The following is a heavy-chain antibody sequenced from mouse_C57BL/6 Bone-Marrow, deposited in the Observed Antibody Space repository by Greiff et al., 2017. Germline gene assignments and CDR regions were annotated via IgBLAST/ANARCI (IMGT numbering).Heavy chain of an antibody. V-gene: IGHV1-19*01. Sequence: EVQLQQSGPVLVKPGASVKMSCKASGYTFTDYYMNWVKQSHGKSLEWIGVINPYNGGTSYNQKFKGKATLTVDKSSSTAYMELNRLTSEDSAVYYCARGFYYGNYVGFAYWGQGTLVTVSA. CDR2: INPYNGGT. D-gene: IGHD2-1*01. CDR3: ARGFYYGNYVGFAY. CDR1: GYTFTDYY. J-gene: IGHJ3*01.